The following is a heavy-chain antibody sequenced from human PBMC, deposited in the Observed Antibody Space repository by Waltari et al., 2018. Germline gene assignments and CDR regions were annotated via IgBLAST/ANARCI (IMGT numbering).Heavy chain of an antibody. CDR3: AEREARQNYRDY. V-gene: IGHV1-69*04. CDR2: IVPPLRIV. J-gene: IGHJ4*02. Sequence: QVQLVQSGAEVKKPGSSVKVSCKASGGTLNYHAINWVRQTPGQGLEWMGGIVPPLRIVTYAQQLQGRVTLTSDESTGTAFMELNSLRSEDTAVYYCAEREARQNYRDYWGQGTLVTVSS. D-gene: IGHD1-26*01. CDR1: GGTLNYHA.